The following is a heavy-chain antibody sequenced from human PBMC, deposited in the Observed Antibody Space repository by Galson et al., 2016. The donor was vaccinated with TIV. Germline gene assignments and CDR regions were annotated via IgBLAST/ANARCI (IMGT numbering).Heavy chain of an antibody. V-gene: IGHV3-30*04. J-gene: IGHJ4*02. D-gene: IGHD1-26*01. CDR3: VRDRGNYYGLEY. Sequence: SLRLSCAASGFAFSSYTMHWVRQAPGKGLEWVAVISYDGTYKNYADSVKGRFSISRDNSKNTLYLQMNSLRAEDTTVFYCVRDRGNYYGLEYWGQGTLVTVSS. CDR1: GFAFSSYT. CDR2: ISYDGTYK.